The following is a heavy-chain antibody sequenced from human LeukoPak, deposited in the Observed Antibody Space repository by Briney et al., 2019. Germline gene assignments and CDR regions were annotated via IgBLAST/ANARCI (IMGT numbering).Heavy chain of an antibody. V-gene: IGHV1-18*01. CDR1: GYTFTSYG. J-gene: IGHJ4*02. CDR3: ARDPRKHFLGWLLEPNFDY. Sequence: ASVKVSCKASGYTFTSYGISWVRQAPRQGLEWMGWISAYNGDTNYAQKLQGRVTMTTDTSTSTAYMELRSLRSDDTAVYYCARDPRKHFLGWLLEPNFDYWGQGTLVTVSS. D-gene: IGHD3-3*01. CDR2: ISAYNGDT.